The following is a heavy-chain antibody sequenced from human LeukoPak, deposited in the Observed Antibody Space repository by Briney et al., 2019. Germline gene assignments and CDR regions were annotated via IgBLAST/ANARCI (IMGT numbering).Heavy chain of an antibody. CDR1: GRTFSSYA. CDR2: IIPIFGTA. CDR3: ARDRYCSGGSCYDAFDI. Sequence: VASVKVSCKASGRTFSSYAISWVRQAPGQGLEWMGGIIPIFGTANYAQKFQGRVTITADESTSTAYMELSSLRSEDTAVYYCARDRYCSGGSCYDAFDIWGQGTMVTVSS. V-gene: IGHV1-69*01. D-gene: IGHD2-15*01. J-gene: IGHJ3*02.